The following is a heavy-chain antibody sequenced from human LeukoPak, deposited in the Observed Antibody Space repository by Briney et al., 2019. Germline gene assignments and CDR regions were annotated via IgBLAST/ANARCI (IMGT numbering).Heavy chain of an antibody. D-gene: IGHD1-26*01. Sequence: SGGSLRLSRAASGFTFSSYAMTWVRQAPGQRLEGFSGIGGSGGSTYYADSVRGRFTISRDNSKNTLYLQMNSLRAEDTAVYYCAKDQHSGSYLYAFDIWGQGTMVTVSS. J-gene: IGHJ3*02. CDR2: IGGSGGST. CDR1: GFTFSSYA. V-gene: IGHV3-23*01. CDR3: AKDQHSGSYLYAFDI.